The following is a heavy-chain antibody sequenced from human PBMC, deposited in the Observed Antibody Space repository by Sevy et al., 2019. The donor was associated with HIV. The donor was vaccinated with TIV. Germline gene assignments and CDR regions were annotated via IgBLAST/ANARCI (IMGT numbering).Heavy chain of an antibody. V-gene: IGHV3-30-3*01. CDR3: VRVTPDEDGTTLDS. Sequence: GGSLRLSCAASGFTFSSYAMHWVRQAPGKGLEWVAVISYDGSNKYYADSVKGRFTISRDNSKNTLYLQMNSLRVEDSGTYYCVRVTPDEDGTTLDSWGLGTLVTVSS. CDR2: ISYDGSNK. CDR1: GFTFSSYA. J-gene: IGHJ4*02. D-gene: IGHD4-4*01.